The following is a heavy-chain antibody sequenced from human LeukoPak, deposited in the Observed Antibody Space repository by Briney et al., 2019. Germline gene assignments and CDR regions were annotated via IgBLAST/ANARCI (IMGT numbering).Heavy chain of an antibody. CDR1: GFTFSIYY. CDR2: IWYDGSEE. Sequence: PGGSLRLSCAASGFTFSIYYMSWVRQAPGKGLEWVAVIWYDGSEEYYADSVKGRFTISRDGSKNTLYLQTNSLRAEDTAVYYCTRGTGLSFGSPDYWGQGTLVTVSS. CDR3: TRGTGLSFGSPDY. V-gene: IGHV3-33*08. D-gene: IGHD1-1*01. J-gene: IGHJ4*02.